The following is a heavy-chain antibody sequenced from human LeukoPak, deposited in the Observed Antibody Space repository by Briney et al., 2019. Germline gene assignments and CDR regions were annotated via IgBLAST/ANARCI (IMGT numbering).Heavy chain of an antibody. CDR1: GSSFTSYW. Sequence: GESRQISGQGSGSSFTSYWIGWVRQLPGKGLGWMGIIYPGDSDTRYSPSFQGQVTISADKSISTAYLQWSSLKASDTAMYYCARHMTVVRPYYFDYWGQGTLVTVSS. D-gene: IGHD4-23*01. J-gene: IGHJ4*02. V-gene: IGHV5-51*01. CDR3: ARHMTVVRPYYFDY. CDR2: IYPGDSDT.